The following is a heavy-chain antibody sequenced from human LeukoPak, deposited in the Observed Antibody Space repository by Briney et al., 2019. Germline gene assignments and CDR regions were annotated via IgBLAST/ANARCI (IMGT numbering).Heavy chain of an antibody. CDR2: IKPDGGET. J-gene: IGHJ4*02. Sequence: GGSLRLSCAASGFTFSSYAMSWVRQAPGKGLEWVANIKPDGGETYYVDSVKGRFTISRDNAKSSLYLQMNSLRAEDTAVYYCARDYNLGQGTLVTVSS. CDR3: ARDYN. V-gene: IGHV3-7*01. CDR1: GFTFSSYA.